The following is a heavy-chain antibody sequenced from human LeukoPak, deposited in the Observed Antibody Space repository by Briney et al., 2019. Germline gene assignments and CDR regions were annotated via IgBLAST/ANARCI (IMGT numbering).Heavy chain of an antibody. Sequence: GGSLRLSCAASGFTFSSYGMHWVRQAPGKGLEWVAVISYDGSNKYYADSVKGRFTISRDNSKNTLYLQMNSLRAEDTAVYYCAKDHEVVQSPVVNFVFDYXXXXTXVXVSS. CDR3: AKDHEVVQSPVVNFVFDY. J-gene: IGHJ4*01. V-gene: IGHV3-30*18. D-gene: IGHD2-2*01. CDR1: GFTFSSYG. CDR2: ISYDGSNK.